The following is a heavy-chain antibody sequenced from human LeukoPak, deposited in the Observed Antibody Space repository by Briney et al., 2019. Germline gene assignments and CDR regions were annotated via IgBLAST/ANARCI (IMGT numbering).Heavy chain of an antibody. D-gene: IGHD6-13*01. J-gene: IGHJ4*02. V-gene: IGHV3-23*01. Sequence: PGGSLRLSCAASGFTFSSYAMTWVRQAPGKGLEGVSGISGSGGDTYYADSVKGRFTVTRDNSKNTLYLQMNSLRAEDTAVYYCAKMARYSSSWADCWGQGTLVTVSS. CDR2: ISGSGGDT. CDR3: AKMARYSSSWADC. CDR1: GFTFSSYA.